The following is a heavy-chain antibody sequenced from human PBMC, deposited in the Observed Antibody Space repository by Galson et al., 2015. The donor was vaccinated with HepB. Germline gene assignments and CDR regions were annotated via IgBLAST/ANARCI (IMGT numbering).Heavy chain of an antibody. D-gene: IGHD1-1*01. CDR2: IPHDGTYK. Sequence: LRLSCAASAFSFRNSAMHWVRQAPGKGLEWVAVIPHDGTYKDYADSLKGRFTISRDNSKDTLYLQMNSLRPEDTAVFYCARAGHQLVGTNAFDVWGPGTMVTVSS. J-gene: IGHJ3*01. CDR3: ARAGHQLVGTNAFDV. CDR1: AFSFRNSA. V-gene: IGHV3-30*08.